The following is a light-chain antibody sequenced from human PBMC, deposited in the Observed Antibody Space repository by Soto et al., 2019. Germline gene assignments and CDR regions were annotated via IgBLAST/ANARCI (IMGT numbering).Light chain of an antibody. Sequence: SVLTQSLSASGSPGQSATISSTGTSSDVGGYNYVSWYQQYPGRAPKLMIYEVTKRPSGVPDRFSGSKSGNTASLTVSGLQAEDEADYYCSSYAASNNFYFVFGGGTQLTVL. CDR1: SSDVGGYNY. CDR2: EVT. J-gene: IGLJ3*02. V-gene: IGLV2-8*01. CDR3: SSYAASNNFYFV.